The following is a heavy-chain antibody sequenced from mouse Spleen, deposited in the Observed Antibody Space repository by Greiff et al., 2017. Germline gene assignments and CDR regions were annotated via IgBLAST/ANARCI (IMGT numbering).Heavy chain of an antibody. CDR3: ARPDYYGSSYPYYYAMDY. J-gene: IGHJ4*01. CDR2: ISSGSSTI. D-gene: IGHD1-1*01. V-gene: IGHV5-17*01. CDR1: GFTFSDYG. Sequence: EVKLMESGGGLVKPGGSLKLSCAASGFTFSDYGMHWVRQAPEKGLEWVAYISSGSSTIYYADTVKGRFTISRDNAKNTLFLQMTSLRSEDTAMYYCARPDYYGSSYPYYYAMDYWGQGTSVTVSS.